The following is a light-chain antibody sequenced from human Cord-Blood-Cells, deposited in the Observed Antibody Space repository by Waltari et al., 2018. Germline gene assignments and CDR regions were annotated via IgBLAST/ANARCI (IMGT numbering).Light chain of an antibody. V-gene: IGKV1-39*01. CDR1: QSISSY. J-gene: IGKJ4*01. Sequence: DIQMTQSPSSLSASVGDRVTITCRASQSISSYLNWYRQKPGKAPKLLIYAASSLQSGVPARFSGSGSGTDFTLTISSLQPEDFATYYCQQSYSTPGLTFGGVTKVEIK. CDR2: AAS. CDR3: QQSYSTPGLT.